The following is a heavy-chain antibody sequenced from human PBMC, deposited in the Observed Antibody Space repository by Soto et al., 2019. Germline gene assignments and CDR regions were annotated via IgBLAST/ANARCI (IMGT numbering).Heavy chain of an antibody. CDR3: TKGAWSNFDP. D-gene: IGHD2-15*01. V-gene: IGHV3-23*01. CDR1: GFAFSSYA. Sequence: GGSLRLSCATSGFAFSSYAKSWVRQAPGKGLEWVSSISASGGTSDYADSVRGRFTVSRDNSKNTLFLQMNSLRAEDTAVYYCTKGAWSNFDPWGQGTLVTVSS. J-gene: IGHJ5*02. CDR2: ISASGGTS.